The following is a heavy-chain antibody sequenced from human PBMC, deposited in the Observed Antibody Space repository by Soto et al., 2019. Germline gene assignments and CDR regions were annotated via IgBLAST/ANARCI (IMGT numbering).Heavy chain of an antibody. V-gene: IGHV1-18*04. CDR1: GYTFTNYG. D-gene: IGHD3-22*01. J-gene: IGHJ3*02. CDR3: VIYYYDSSGYYGSAFDI. Sequence: GASVKVSCKASGYTFTNYGITWVRQAPGEGLEWMGWISAYNGNTNYAQKLQGRVTMTTDTSTSTAYMELRSLRSDDTAVYYCVIYYYDSSGYYGSAFDIWGQGTMVTVSS. CDR2: ISAYNGNT.